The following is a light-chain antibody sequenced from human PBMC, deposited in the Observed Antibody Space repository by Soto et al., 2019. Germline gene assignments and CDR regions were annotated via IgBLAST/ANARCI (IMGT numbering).Light chain of an antibody. V-gene: IGKV4-1*01. J-gene: IGKJ4*01. Sequence: SLGERATINCKSSQNILSTANNRNYLAWYQQRPGQPPKRLIYWASTRESGVPDRFSGSGYGTEFTLSSSSLQAEDVAVYYCQQYYSSPTFGGGTKVEIK. CDR3: QQYYSSPT. CDR1: QNILSTANNRNY. CDR2: WAS.